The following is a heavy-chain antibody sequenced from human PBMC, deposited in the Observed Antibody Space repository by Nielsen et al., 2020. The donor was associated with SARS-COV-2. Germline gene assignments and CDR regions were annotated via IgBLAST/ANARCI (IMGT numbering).Heavy chain of an antibody. CDR3: AKDIYNILTGYPDY. V-gene: IGHV3-30*18. J-gene: IGHJ4*02. D-gene: IGHD3-9*01. CDR2: ISYDGSNK. Sequence: IPQPPGRGLEWVAVISYDGSNKYYADSVKGRFTISRDNSKNTLYLQMSSLRAEDTAVYYCAKDIYNILTGYPDYWGQGTLVTVSS.